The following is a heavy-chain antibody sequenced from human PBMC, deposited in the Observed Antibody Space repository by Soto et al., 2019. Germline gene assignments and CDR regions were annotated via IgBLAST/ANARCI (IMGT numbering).Heavy chain of an antibody. Sequence: EVQLLESGGGLVQPGGSLRLSCAASGFTFRNYAMSWARQAPGKGLEWVSAISGSGGTTHYADSVKGRFTISRDNSKNTLYLQMNSLRVEDTAVYYCAKDRSSTSSYAFDYWGQGSLVTVSS. CDR3: AKDRSSTSSYAFDY. D-gene: IGHD2-2*01. CDR2: ISGSGGTT. J-gene: IGHJ4*02. CDR1: GFTFRNYA. V-gene: IGHV3-23*01.